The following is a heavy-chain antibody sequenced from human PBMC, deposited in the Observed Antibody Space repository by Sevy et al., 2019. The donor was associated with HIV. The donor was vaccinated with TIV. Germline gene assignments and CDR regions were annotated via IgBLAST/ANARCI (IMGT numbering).Heavy chain of an antibody. CDR3: AREGITMIVVVINYGMDV. D-gene: IGHD3-22*01. Sequence: GGSLRLSCAASGFTFSSYWMSWVRQAPGKGLEWVANIKQDGSGKYYVDSVKGRFTISRDNAKNSLYLQMNSLRAEDTAVYYCAREGITMIVVVINYGMDVWGQGTTVTVSS. J-gene: IGHJ6*02. V-gene: IGHV3-7*01. CDR2: IKQDGSGK. CDR1: GFTFSSYW.